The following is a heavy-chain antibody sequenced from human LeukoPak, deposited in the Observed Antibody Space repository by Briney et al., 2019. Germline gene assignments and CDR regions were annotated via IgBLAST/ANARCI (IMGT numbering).Heavy chain of an antibody. Sequence: SETLSLTCAVYGGSFSGYSWSWIRQPPGKGLEWIGEINHSGRSTYNPSLKSRVTISVDTSKNQFSLKLTSLTAADAAVYYCARRPNWGSGHGFDPWGQGTLVSVSS. J-gene: IGHJ5*02. CDR2: INHSGRS. D-gene: IGHD6-25*01. CDR3: ARRPNWGSGHGFDP. CDR1: GGSFSGYS. V-gene: IGHV4-34*01.